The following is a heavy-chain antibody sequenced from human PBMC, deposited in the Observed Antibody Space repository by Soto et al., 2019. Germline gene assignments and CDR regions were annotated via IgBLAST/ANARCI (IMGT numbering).Heavy chain of an antibody. CDR2: TYYRSKWYN. J-gene: IGHJ6*02. CDR3: ARDRLAVACTPAFYYYYYGMDV. Sequence: SQTLSLSCAISGDSLSINRAPRHWIRQSPSRGLQCLGRTYYRSKWYNDYAVSVKSQLTINPDTSKNQFSLQLNSVTPEDKAVYYCARDRLAVACTPAFYYYYYGMDVWGQWITLTVS. V-gene: IGHV6-1*01. CDR1: GDSLSINRAP. D-gene: IGHD6-19*01.